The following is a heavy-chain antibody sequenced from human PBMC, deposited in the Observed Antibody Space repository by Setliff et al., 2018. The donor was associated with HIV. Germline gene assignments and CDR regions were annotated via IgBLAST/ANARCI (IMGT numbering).Heavy chain of an antibody. J-gene: IGHJ3*02. CDR1: GGSISSHY. D-gene: IGHD3-22*01. V-gene: IGHV4-59*11. Sequence: SETLSLTCTVSGGSISSHYWSWIRQPPGEGLEWIGSIYYSGSTNYNPSLKSRVTISVDTSKNQFSLKLSSVTAADTAVYYCASPRETMKPDAFDIWGQGTMVTVSS. CDR2: IYYSGST. CDR3: ASPRETMKPDAFDI.